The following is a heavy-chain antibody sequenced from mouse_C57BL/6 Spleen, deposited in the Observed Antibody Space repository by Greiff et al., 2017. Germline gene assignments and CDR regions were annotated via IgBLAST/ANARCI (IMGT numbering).Heavy chain of an antibody. CDR1: GYAFTNSL. J-gene: IGHJ4*01. CDR3: ARSDSIMDY. V-gene: IGHV1-54*01. CDR2: INPGSGGT. Sequence: QVQLQQSGAELVRPGTSVKVSCKASGYAFTNSLIEWVKQRPGQGLEWSGVINPGSGGTNGNEKFKGKATLTADKSSSTAYMQHSSLTSVDSGVYFCARSDSIMDYWGQGTSVTVSS.